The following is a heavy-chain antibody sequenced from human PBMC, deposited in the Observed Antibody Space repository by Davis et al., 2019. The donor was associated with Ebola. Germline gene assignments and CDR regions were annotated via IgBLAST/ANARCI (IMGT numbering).Heavy chain of an antibody. V-gene: IGHV5-51*01. D-gene: IGHD3-3*01. Sequence: GSLKISCKGSGYSFTSYWIGWVRQMPGKGLEWMGIIYPGDSDTRYSPSFQGQVTISADKSITTAYLQWSSLRASDTAMYYCARFLEWKADYWGQGTLVTVSS. CDR3: ARFLEWKADY. J-gene: IGHJ4*02. CDR1: GYSFTSYW. CDR2: IYPGDSDT.